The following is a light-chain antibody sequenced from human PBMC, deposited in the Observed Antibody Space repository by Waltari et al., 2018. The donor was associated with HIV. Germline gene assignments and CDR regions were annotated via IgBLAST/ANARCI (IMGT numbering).Light chain of an antibody. CDR1: LLGKKY. J-gene: IGLJ2*01. Sequence: SFELTQPSSVSVSPGQTARITCSGDLLGKKYARWFQQKPGQAPLLVIYKDSERPSGIPERFSRLKPRNPGNFDIQRAQVEDEADYYCYSAADNNISFFGGGTKLTVL. V-gene: IGLV3-27*01. CDR3: YSAADNNISF. CDR2: KDS.